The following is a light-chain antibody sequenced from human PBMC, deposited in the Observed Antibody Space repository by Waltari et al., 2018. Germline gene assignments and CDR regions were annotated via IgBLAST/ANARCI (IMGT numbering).Light chain of an antibody. CDR2: AAS. V-gene: IGKV1-9*01. CDR3: QQLNSYPPT. Sequence: DIQLTQSPSFLSASVGDRVTITCRASQGISSYLAWYQQKPGKAPKLLIYAASTLQSGGPSRFSGSGSGTEFPLTISSLQPEDFATYYCQQLNSYPPTFGGGTKVEIK. J-gene: IGKJ4*01. CDR1: QGISSY.